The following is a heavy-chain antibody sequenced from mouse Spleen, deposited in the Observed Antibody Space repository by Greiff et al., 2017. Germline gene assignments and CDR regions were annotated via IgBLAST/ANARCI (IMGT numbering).Heavy chain of an antibody. CDR1: GYAFSSYW. D-gene: IGHD1-2*01. CDR2: IYPGDGDT. Sequence: VQLQQSGAELVKPGASVKISCKASGYAFSSYWMNWVKQRPGKGLEWIGQIYPGDGDTNYNGKFKGKATLTADKSSSTAYMQLSSLTSEDSAVYFCARSLLRVEDAMDYWGQGTSVTVSS. V-gene: IGHV1-80*01. CDR3: ARSLLRVEDAMDY. J-gene: IGHJ4*01.